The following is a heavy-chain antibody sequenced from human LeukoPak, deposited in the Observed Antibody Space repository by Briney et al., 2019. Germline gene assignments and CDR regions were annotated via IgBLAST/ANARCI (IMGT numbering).Heavy chain of an antibody. V-gene: IGHV4-59*11. Sequence: SETLSLTCSVSGGSLSSHYWSWIRQPPGKGLELIGHIHDTGSTFYNPSLRGRVTISLDTSNNQFSLKLTSMAAADTAVYYCARFSSGCSTSSCYLTYWGQGTLVTVS. D-gene: IGHD2-2*01. CDR3: ARFSSGCSTSSCYLTY. CDR1: GGSLSSHY. CDR2: IHDTGST. J-gene: IGHJ4*02.